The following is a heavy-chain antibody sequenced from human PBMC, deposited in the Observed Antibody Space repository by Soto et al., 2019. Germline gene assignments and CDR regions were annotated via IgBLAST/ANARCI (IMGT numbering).Heavy chain of an antibody. CDR1: GFTFSSYA. CDR3: VKGRIWFGESDDAFDI. CDR2: ISGSGGST. D-gene: IGHD3-10*01. J-gene: IGHJ3*02. V-gene: IGHV3-23*01. Sequence: EVQLLESGGGLVQPGGSLRLSCAASGFTFSSYAMSWVRQAPGKGLEWVSAISGSGGSTYYADSVKGRFTISRDNSKNTLYLQMNSLRAEDTAVYYCVKGRIWFGESDDAFDIWGQGTMVTVSS.